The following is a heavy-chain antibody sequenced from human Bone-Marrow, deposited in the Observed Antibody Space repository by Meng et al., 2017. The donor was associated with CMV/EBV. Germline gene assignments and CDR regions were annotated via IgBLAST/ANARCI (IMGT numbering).Heavy chain of an antibody. CDR3: AREMIGYCSSTSCYHYYYYGMDV. CDR1: GFTFSSYA. V-gene: IGHV3-23*03. CDR2: IYSGGSST. Sequence: GGSLRLSCAASGFTFSSYAMSWVRQAPGKGLEWVSVIYSGGSSTYYADSVKGRFTISRDNSKNTLYLQMNSLRAEDTAVYYCAREMIGYCSSTSCYHYYYYGMDVWGQGTTVTVSS. J-gene: IGHJ6*02. D-gene: IGHD2-2*01.